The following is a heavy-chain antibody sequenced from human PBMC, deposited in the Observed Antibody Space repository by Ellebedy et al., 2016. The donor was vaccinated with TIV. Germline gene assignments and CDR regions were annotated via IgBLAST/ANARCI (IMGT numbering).Heavy chain of an antibody. V-gene: IGHV3-23*01. D-gene: IGHD3-10*01. Sequence: GGSLRLSCAASGFAFSTYAMSWVRQAPGKGLEWVSTVSDSGAYTYYVDSVRGRFIVSRDNSRNTLYLQMNSLRAEDTAVYYCAKDRGNYGGAPYNGMDIWGQGTTVTVSS. J-gene: IGHJ6*02. CDR2: VSDSGAYT. CDR1: GFAFSTYA. CDR3: AKDRGNYGGAPYNGMDI.